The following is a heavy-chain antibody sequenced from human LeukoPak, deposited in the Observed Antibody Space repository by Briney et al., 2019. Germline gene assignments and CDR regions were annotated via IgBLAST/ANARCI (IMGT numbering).Heavy chain of an antibody. CDR2: IYYSGST. CDR1: GFTFSTYG. J-gene: IGHJ4*02. V-gene: IGHV4-39*07. Sequence: GSLRLSCAASGFTFSTYGMSWVRQPPGKGLEWIGSIYYSGSTYYNPSLKSRVTISVDTSKNQFSLKLSSVTAADTAVYYCARDWSFRGFDYWGQGTLVTVSS. CDR3: ARDWSFRGFDY. D-gene: IGHD3-3*01.